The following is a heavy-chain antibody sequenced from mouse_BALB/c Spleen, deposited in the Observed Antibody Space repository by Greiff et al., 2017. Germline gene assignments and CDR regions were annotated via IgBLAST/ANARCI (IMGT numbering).Heavy chain of an antibody. CDR1: GFSLTSYG. V-gene: IGHV2-2*02. Sequence: QVHVKQSGPGLVQPSQSLSITCTVSGFSLTSYGVHWVRQSPGKGLEWLGVIWSGGSTDYNAAFISRLSISKDNSKSQVFFKMNSLQANDTAIYYCARNDGNYHYYAMDYWGQGTSVTVSS. D-gene: IGHD2-1*01. J-gene: IGHJ4*01. CDR3: ARNDGNYHYYAMDY. CDR2: IWSGGST.